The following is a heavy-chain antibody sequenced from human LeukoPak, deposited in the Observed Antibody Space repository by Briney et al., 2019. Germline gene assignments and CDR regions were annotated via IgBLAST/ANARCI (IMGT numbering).Heavy chain of an antibody. CDR2: IYYSGST. CDR1: GGSISSHY. J-gene: IGHJ4*02. Sequence: SETLSLTCTVSGGSISSHYWSWIRQPPGKGLEWIGYIYYSGSTNYNPSLKSRVTISVDTAKNQFSLKLSSVTAADTAVDYCARMGDGYNSFDYLGQGTLVTVSS. D-gene: IGHD5-24*01. CDR3: ARMGDGYNSFDY. V-gene: IGHV4-59*11.